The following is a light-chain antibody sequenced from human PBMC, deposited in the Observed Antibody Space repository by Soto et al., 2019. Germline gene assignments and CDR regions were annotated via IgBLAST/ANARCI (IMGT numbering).Light chain of an antibody. CDR2: KAS. V-gene: IGKV1-5*03. J-gene: IGKJ1*01. CDR3: QQYNSYWT. CDR1: QSISSW. Sequence: DIQMTQSPSTLSASVGDRVTITCRASQSISSWLAWYQQKPGKAPKLLIYKASTLKSGVLSRFSGSGSGTEFTLTISSLQPDDFATYFCQQYNSYWTFGQGTKVEIK.